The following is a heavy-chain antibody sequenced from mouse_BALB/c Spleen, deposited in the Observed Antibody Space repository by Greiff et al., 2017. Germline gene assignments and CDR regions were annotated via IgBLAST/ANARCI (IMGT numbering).Heavy chain of an antibody. CDR2: IDPANGNT. V-gene: IGHV14-3*02. CDR3: ARYPDYYGSRAWFAY. Sequence: VQLKQSGAELVKPGASVKLSCTASGFNIKDTYMHWVKQRPEQGLEWIGRIDPANGNTKYDPKFQGKATITADTSSNTAYLQLSSLTSEDTAVYYCARYPDYYGSRAWFAYWGQGTLVTVSA. D-gene: IGHD1-1*01. J-gene: IGHJ3*01. CDR1: GFNIKDTY.